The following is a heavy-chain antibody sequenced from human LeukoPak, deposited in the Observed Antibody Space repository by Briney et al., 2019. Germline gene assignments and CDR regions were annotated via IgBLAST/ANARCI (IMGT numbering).Heavy chain of an antibody. J-gene: IGHJ6*04. Sequence: GGSLRLSCAASGFTFSSYTMNWVRQAPGKGLEWVSIISSGSSYIHYADSVKGRFTISRDNAKNSLYLQMNSLRAEDTAVYYCARGHYYGMDVWGKGTTVTISS. V-gene: IGHV3-21*06. CDR3: ARGHYYGMDV. CDR1: GFTFSSYT. CDR2: ISSGSSYI.